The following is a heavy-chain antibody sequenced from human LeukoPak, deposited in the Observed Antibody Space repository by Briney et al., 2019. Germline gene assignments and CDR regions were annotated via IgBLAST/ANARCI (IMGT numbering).Heavy chain of an antibody. CDR3: ARGFYSPHY. V-gene: IGHV4-59*01. CDR1: GGSISSDY. Sequence: SETLSLTCTVSGGSISSDYWSWLRQPPGKGLEWIGYIYYSGRTYYNPSLKSRITISVDTSKNQFSLKQSSVTAADTAVYDCARGFYSPHYWGQGPLVSVSS. D-gene: IGHD4-11*01. CDR2: IYYSGRT. J-gene: IGHJ4*02.